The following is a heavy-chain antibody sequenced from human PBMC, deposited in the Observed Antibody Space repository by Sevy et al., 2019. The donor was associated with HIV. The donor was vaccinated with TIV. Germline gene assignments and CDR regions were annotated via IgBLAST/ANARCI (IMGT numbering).Heavy chain of an antibody. CDR2: ISNSGSTI. CDR1: GFTFSSCE. V-gene: IGHV3-48*03. Sequence: GGYLRLSCTASGFTFSSCEMNWVRQAPGKGLEWVSYISNSGSTIQYSDSVKGRFTISRDNAKNSLYLQMNSLRAEDTAVYYCARDLPPSASTVPHFDYWGRGTLVTVSS. J-gene: IGHJ4*02. D-gene: IGHD4-17*01. CDR3: ARDLPPSASTVPHFDY.